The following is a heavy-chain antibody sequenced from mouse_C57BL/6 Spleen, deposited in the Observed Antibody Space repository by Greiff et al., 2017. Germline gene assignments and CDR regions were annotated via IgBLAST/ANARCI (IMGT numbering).Heavy chain of an antibody. Sequence: VQLQESGPELVKPGASVKISCKASGYAFSSSWMNWVKQRPGKGLEWIGRIYPGDGDTNYNGKFKGKATLTADKSSSTAYMQLSSLTSEDSAVYFCASKLGEDYWGQGTTLTVSS. CDR2: IYPGDGDT. D-gene: IGHD4-1*01. V-gene: IGHV1-82*01. J-gene: IGHJ2*01. CDR1: GYAFSSSW. CDR3: ASKLGEDY.